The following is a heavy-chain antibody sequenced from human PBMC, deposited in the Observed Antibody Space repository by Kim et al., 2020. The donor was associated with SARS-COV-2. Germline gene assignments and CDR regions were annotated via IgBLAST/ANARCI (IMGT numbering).Heavy chain of an antibody. V-gene: IGHV4-34*01. J-gene: IGHJ4*02. Sequence: SETLSLTCAVYGGSFSGYYWSWIRQPPGKGLEWIGEINHSGSTNYNPSLKSRVTISVDTSKNQFSLKLSSVTAADTAVYYCARGRGFGESLFDYWGQGTLVTVSS. D-gene: IGHD3-10*01. CDR3: ARGRGFGESLFDY. CDR1: GGSFSGYY. CDR2: INHSGST.